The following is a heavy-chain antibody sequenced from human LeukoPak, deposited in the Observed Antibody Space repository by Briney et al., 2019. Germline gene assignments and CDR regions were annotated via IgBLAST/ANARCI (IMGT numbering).Heavy chain of an antibody. CDR1: GFTFSSYW. Sequence: GGSLRLSCAASGFTFSSYWMHWVRQAPGKGLVWVSRINSDGSSTIYADSVKGRLTISRDNAKNTLYLQMNSLRAEDTAVYYCARGRYDILTGHYYFDYWGQGTLVTVSS. D-gene: IGHD3-9*01. J-gene: IGHJ4*02. CDR3: ARGRYDILTGHYYFDY. V-gene: IGHV3-74*01. CDR2: INSDGSST.